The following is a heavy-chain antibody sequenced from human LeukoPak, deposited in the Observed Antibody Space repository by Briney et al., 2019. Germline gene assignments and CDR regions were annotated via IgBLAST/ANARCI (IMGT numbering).Heavy chain of an antibody. CDR1: GFTFSSYW. Sequence: GGSLRLSCAASGFTFSSYWMHWVRQAPGKGLEWVANVKKDGSETYYVDSVKGRFTISRDNAKNSLYLQMNSLRAEDTAIYHCAKGRYSGTTYYFDYWGQGTLVTVSS. CDR2: VKKDGSET. V-gene: IGHV3-7*03. D-gene: IGHD5-12*01. J-gene: IGHJ4*02. CDR3: AKGRYSGTTYYFDY.